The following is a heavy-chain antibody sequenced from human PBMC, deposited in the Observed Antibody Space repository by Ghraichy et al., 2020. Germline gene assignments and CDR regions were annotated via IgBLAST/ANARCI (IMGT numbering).Heavy chain of an antibody. Sequence: SETLSLTCTVSGGSISSGGYYWSWIRQHPGKGLEWIGYIYYSGSTYYNPSLKSRVTISVDTSKNQFSLKLSSVTAADTAVYYCARGTYYYGSEPLRGGFDPWGQGTLVTVSS. CDR1: GGSISSGGYY. D-gene: IGHD3-10*01. V-gene: IGHV4-31*03. CDR2: IYYSGST. J-gene: IGHJ5*02. CDR3: ARGTYYYGSEPLRGGFDP.